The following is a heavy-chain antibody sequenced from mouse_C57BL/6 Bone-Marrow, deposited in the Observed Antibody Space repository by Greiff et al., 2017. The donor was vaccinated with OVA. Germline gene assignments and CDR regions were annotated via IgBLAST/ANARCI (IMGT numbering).Heavy chain of an antibody. D-gene: IGHD2-1*01. CDR3: ARSYGKEDWYFDV. CDR2: IYPGGGYT. V-gene: IGHV1-63*01. Sequence: QVQLQQSGAELVRPGTSVKMSCKASGYTFTNYWIGWAKQRPGHGLEWIGDIYPGGGYTNYNEKFKGKATLTADKSSSTAYMQFSSLTSEDSAIYYCARSYGKEDWYFDVWGTGTTVTVSS. J-gene: IGHJ1*03. CDR1: GYTFTNYW.